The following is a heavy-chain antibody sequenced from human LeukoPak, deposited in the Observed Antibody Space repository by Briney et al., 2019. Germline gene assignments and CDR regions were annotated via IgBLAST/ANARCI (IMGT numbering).Heavy chain of an antibody. D-gene: IGHD3-22*01. CDR2: MYNSGTT. J-gene: IGHJ3*02. Sequence: SQTLSLTCVVSGDSISSGGYSWNWIRQPPGKGLEWIGYMYNSGTTSYNPSLKSRVTMSVDTSKNQFSLKLSSVTAADTAVYYCAGLFYDSSGYYSENAFDIWGQGTMVTVSS. V-gene: IGHV4-30-4*07. CDR3: AGLFYDSSGYYSENAFDI. CDR1: GDSISSGGYS.